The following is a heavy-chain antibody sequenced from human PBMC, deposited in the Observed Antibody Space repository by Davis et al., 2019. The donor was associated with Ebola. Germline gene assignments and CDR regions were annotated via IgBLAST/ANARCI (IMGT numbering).Heavy chain of an antibody. Sequence: ASVKVSCKASGYTFTSYGISWVRQAPGQGLEWMGWIRAYNGNTNYAQKLQGRVTMTTDTSTSTVYMELSSLRSEDTAVYYCARVYEFWSGYSFPLGYWGQGTLVTVSS. D-gene: IGHD3-3*01. CDR3: ARVYEFWSGYSFPLGY. J-gene: IGHJ4*02. CDR2: IRAYNGNT. V-gene: IGHV1-18*01. CDR1: GYTFTSYG.